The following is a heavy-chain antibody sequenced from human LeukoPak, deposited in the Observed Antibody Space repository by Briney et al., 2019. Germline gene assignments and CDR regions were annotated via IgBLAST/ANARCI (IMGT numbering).Heavy chain of an antibody. V-gene: IGHV4-59*01. CDR1: GGSISSYY. Sequence: KPSETLSLTCTVSGGSISSYYWSWIRQPPGKGLEWIGYIYYSGTTNYNPSLKSRVTISVDTSKNQFSLKLSSVTAADTDVYYCARGVYIAAAQYGYWGQGTLVNVSS. CDR2: IYYSGTT. D-gene: IGHD6-13*01. CDR3: ARGVYIAAAQYGY. J-gene: IGHJ4*02.